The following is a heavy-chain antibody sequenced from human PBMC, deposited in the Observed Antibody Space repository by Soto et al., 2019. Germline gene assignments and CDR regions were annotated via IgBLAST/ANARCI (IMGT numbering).Heavy chain of an antibody. J-gene: IGHJ6*02. CDR2: IDPSDSYT. CDR3: ASSDIVVVPAAPGRHYYYYYGMDV. CDR1: GYSFTSYW. V-gene: IGHV5-10-1*01. Sequence: ESLKISCKGSGYSFTSYWISWVRQMPGKGLEWMGRIDPSDSYTNYSPSFQGHVTISADKSISTAYLQWSSLKASDTAMYYCASSDIVVVPAAPGRHYYYYYGMDVWGQGTTVTVSS. D-gene: IGHD2-2*01.